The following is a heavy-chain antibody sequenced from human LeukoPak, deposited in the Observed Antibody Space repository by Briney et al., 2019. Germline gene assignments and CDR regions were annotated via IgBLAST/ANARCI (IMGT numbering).Heavy chain of an antibody. CDR3: AKRNYDFWSGYYRRAENHFDY. V-gene: IGHV3-23*01. Sequence: GGSLRLSCAASGFTFSSYATSWVRQAPGKGLEWVSAISGSGGSTYYADSVKGRFTISRDNSKNTLYLQMNSLRAEDTAVYYCAKRNYDFWSGYYRRAENHFDYWGQGTLVTVSS. CDR1: GFTFSSYA. D-gene: IGHD3-3*01. CDR2: ISGSGGST. J-gene: IGHJ4*02.